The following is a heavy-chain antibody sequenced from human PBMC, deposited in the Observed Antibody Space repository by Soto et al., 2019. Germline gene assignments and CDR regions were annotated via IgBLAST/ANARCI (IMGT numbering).Heavy chain of an antibody. V-gene: IGHV4-31*03. CDR2: IYYSGST. CDR1: GGSISSGGYY. D-gene: IGHD2-15*01. CDR3: ARPNLAYCSGGSCYAFDI. J-gene: IGHJ3*02. Sequence: PSETLSLTCTVSGGSISSGGYYWSWIRQHPGKGLEWIGYIYYSGSTYYNPSLKSRVSISVDTSKNQFSLKLSSVTAADTAVYYCARPNLAYCSGGSCYAFDIRGQGTMVTVSS.